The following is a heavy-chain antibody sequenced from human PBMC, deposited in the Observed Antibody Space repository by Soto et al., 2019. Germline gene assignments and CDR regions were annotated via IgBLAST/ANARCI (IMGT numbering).Heavy chain of an antibody. CDR1: CSSISSSSNS. CDR3: GRQPGHCGSTACFGYYSVDV. V-gene: IGHV4-39*01. Sequence: SETLSLTCSVSCSSISSSSNSWGWIRQAPGKGLEWIGTIYLSASAHYNPSLEGRVAISADTPNNQLSLRLSSVTAADTAVYYCGRQPGHCGSTACFGYYSVDVWSQGTTVTVS. J-gene: IGHJ6*02. CDR2: IYLSASA. D-gene: IGHD2-2*01.